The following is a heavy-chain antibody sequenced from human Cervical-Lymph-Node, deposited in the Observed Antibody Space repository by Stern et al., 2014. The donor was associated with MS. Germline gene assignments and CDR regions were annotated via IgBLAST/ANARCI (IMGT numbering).Heavy chain of an antibody. Sequence: EVQLVESGGGLVQPGGSLRLSCAASGFTFSSYWMSCVRQPPGTGLEWVANINKEGSEKYYVDSVKGRFTISRDNAKNSLYLQMNSLRAEDTAVYYCARGDSYSSSWYLFDYWGQGTLVTVSS. J-gene: IGHJ4*02. CDR3: ARGDSYSSSWYLFDY. CDR1: GFTFSSYW. CDR2: INKEGSEK. D-gene: IGHD6-13*01. V-gene: IGHV3-7*03.